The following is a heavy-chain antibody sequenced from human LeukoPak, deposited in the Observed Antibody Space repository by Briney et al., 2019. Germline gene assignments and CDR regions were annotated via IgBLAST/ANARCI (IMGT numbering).Heavy chain of an antibody. CDR2: IYPGDSDT. Sequence: GASLKISCKGSGSSFTSYWIGWVRQMPGKGLEWMGIIYPGDSDTRYSPSFQGQVTISADKSISTAYLQWSSLKASDTAMYYCARPTYSSHDAFDIWGQGTMVTVSS. J-gene: IGHJ3*02. CDR1: GSSFTSYW. D-gene: IGHD2-21*01. V-gene: IGHV5-51*01. CDR3: ARPTYSSHDAFDI.